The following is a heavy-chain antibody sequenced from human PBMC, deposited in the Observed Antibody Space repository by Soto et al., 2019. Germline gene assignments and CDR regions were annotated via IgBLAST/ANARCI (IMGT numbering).Heavy chain of an antibody. CDR3: ARVIAVAGYYYYVMDV. J-gene: IGHJ6*02. D-gene: IGHD6-19*01. V-gene: IGHV1-69*06. CDR1: GGTFSSYA. Sequence: SVKVSCKTSGGTFSSYAISWVRQAPGKGLEWMGGIIPIFGTANYAQKFQGRVTITADKSTSTAYMELSSLRSEDTAVYYCARVIAVAGYYYYVMDVLVQGSTVTVSS. CDR2: IIPIFGTA.